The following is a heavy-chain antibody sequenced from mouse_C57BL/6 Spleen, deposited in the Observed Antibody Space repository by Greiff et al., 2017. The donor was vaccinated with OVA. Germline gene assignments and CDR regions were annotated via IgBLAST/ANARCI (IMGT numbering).Heavy chain of an antibody. V-gene: IGHV1-64*01. J-gene: IGHJ4*01. CDR1: GYTFTSYW. D-gene: IGHD3-3*01. Sequence: VQLQQPGAELVKPGASVKLSCKASGYTFTSYWMHWVKQRPGQGLEWIGMIHPNSGSTNYNEKFKSKATLTVDKSSSTAYMQLSSLTSEDSAVYYCARPGRNYAMDYWGQGTSVTVSS. CDR3: ARPGRNYAMDY. CDR2: IHPNSGST.